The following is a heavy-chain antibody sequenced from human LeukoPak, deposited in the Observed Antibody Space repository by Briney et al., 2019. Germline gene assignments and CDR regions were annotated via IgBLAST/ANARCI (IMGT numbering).Heavy chain of an antibody. V-gene: IGHV3-23*01. Sequence: AGGSPRLSCAASGFTFSSYAMRWVRQAPGKGLEWVSAIGSGSGGTTIYADSVKGRFTISRDNSKNTLYLQMSSLRGEDTAVYYCAKNYESGRGVPYGMDVWGQGTTVTVSS. CDR3: AKNYESGRGVPYGMDV. CDR2: IGSGSGGTT. J-gene: IGHJ6*02. CDR1: GFTFSSYA. D-gene: IGHD3-10*01.